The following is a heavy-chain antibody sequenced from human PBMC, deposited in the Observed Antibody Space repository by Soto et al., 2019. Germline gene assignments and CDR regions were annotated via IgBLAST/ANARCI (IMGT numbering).Heavy chain of an antibody. Sequence: PSQTLSLTCAISGDSVSRYSAAWNWIRQSPSGGLEWLGRTYYRSRFFSDYTESVKSRIIINPDTSKNQFSLQLKSVTPEDTAVSDCVRDRYSSSGWFDPWGQGTPVTVSS. V-gene: IGHV6-1*01. CDR3: VRDRYSSSGWFDP. CDR1: GDSVSRYSAA. D-gene: IGHD3-10*01. CDR2: TYYRSRFFS. J-gene: IGHJ5*02.